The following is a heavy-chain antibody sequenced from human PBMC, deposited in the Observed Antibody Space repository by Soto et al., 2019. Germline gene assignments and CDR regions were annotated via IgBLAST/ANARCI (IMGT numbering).Heavy chain of an antibody. D-gene: IGHD3-10*01. V-gene: IGHV1-69*13. CDR1: GGTFSSNA. J-gene: IGHJ6*02. Sequence: SVKVSCKASGGTFSSNAISWVRQAPGQGLEWMGGIIPIFGTANYAQKFQGRVTITADESTSTAYMELSSLRSEDTAVYYCARDKAGRRFGELLGGMDVWGQGTTVTVYS. CDR2: IIPIFGTA. CDR3: ARDKAGRRFGELLGGMDV.